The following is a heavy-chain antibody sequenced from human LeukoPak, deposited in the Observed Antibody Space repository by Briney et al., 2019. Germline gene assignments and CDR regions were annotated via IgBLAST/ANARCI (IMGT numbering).Heavy chain of an antibody. CDR2: IIPIFGTA. J-gene: IGHJ4*02. Sequence: ASVKVSCKASGGTFSSYAISWVRQAPGQGLEWMGGIIPIFGTANYAQKFQGRVTITADESTSTAYMELSSLRSEDTAVYYCARGPSAYCGGDCYVFDYWGQGTLVTVSS. CDR3: ARGPSAYCGGDCYVFDY. V-gene: IGHV1-69*13. D-gene: IGHD2-21*02. CDR1: GGTFSSYA.